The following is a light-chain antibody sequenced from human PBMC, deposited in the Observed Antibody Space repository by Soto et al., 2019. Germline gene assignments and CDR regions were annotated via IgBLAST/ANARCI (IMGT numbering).Light chain of an antibody. CDR1: QTVGTR. J-gene: IGKJ2*01. CDR2: GAS. CDR3: QQYDSWPLYT. V-gene: IGKV3-15*01. Sequence: EILMTQSPATLSVSPGERATLSCRASQTVGTRLAWYQQKPGQAPRLLIYGASTRVTDIPARFSGSGSGTEFTLTISSLQDEDFAVYFCQQYDSWPLYTFGQGTKVEIK.